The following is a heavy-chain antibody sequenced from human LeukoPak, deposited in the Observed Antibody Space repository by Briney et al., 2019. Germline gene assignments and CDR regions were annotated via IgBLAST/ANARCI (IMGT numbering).Heavy chain of an antibody. Sequence: SETLSLTCAVYGGSFSGYYWSWIRQPPGKGLEWIGEIKHSGSTNYNPSLKSRVTISVDTSKNQFSLKLSSVTAADTAVYYCAIPGYSSSWYGIDYWGQGTLVTVSS. CDR3: AIPGYSSSWYGIDY. CDR1: GGSFSGYY. CDR2: IKHSGST. D-gene: IGHD6-13*01. J-gene: IGHJ4*02. V-gene: IGHV4-34*01.